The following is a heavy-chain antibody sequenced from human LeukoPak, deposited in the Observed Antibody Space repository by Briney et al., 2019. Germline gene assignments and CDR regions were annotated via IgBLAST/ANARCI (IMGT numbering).Heavy chain of an antibody. CDR1: GGSFSGYY. V-gene: IGHV4-34*01. CDR3: AAGSGYYSY. CDR2: INHSGST. Sequence: SETLSLTCAVYGGSFSGYYWSWIRQPPGKGLEWIGEINHSGSTNYNPSLKSRVTISVDTSKNQFSLKLSSVTAADTAVYYCAAGSGYYSYWGQGTLVTVSS. D-gene: IGHD3-3*01. J-gene: IGHJ4*02.